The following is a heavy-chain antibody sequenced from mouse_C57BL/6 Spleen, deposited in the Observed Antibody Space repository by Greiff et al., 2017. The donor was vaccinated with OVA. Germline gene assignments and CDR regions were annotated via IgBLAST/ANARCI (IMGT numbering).Heavy chain of an antibody. CDR1: GFTFSDYY. D-gene: IGHD1-1*01. CDR3: AREGLHYYGSSSRYFDV. Sequence: DVKLVESEGGLVQPGSSMKLSCTASGFTFSDYYMAWVRQVPEKGLEWVANINYDGSSTYYLDSLKSRFIISRDNAKNILYLQMSSLKSEDTATYYCAREGLHYYGSSSRYFDVWGTGTTVTVSS. V-gene: IGHV5-16*01. CDR2: INYDGSST. J-gene: IGHJ1*03.